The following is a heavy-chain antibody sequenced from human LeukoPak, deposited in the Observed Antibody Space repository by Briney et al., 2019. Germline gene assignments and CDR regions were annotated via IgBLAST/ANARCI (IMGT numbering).Heavy chain of an antibody. CDR2: IIPIFGTA. V-gene: IGHV1-69*05. J-gene: IGHJ4*02. CDR1: GGTFSSYA. Sequence: GASVKVSCKASGGTFSSYAISWVRQAPGQGLERMGGIIPIFGTANYAQKFQGRVTITRNTSMRTAYMELSSLRSEDTAVYYCARGASRSFDYWGQGTLVTVSS. CDR3: ARGASRSFDY.